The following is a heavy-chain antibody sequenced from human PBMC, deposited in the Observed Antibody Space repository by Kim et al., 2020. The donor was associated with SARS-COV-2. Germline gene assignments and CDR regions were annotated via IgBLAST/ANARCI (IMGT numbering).Heavy chain of an antibody. D-gene: IGHD6-13*01. Sequence: YYADSVKGRFTISRDNSKNTLYMQMNCLSAEDTAVYYCAKATYSMAMDVWGKGTTVTVSS. CDR3: AKATYSMAMDV. J-gene: IGHJ6*03. V-gene: IGHV3-30*02.